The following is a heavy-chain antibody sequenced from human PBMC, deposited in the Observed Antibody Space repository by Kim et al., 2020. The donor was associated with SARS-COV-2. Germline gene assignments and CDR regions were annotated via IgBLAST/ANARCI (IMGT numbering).Heavy chain of an antibody. CDR1: GGSISSYY. CDR2: IYYSGST. CDR3: ARAAPCSSTSCYGELDY. V-gene: IGHV4-59*01. D-gene: IGHD2-2*01. J-gene: IGHJ4*02. Sequence: SETLSLTCTVSGGSISSYYWSWIRQPPGKGLEWIGYIYYSGSTNYNPSLKSRVTISVDTSKNQFSLKLSSVTAADTAVYYCARAAPCSSTSCYGELDYWGQGTLVTVSS.